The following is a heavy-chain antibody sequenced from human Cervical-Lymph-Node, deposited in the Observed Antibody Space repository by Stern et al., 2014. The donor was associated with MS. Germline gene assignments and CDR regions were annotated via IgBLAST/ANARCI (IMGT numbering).Heavy chain of an antibody. CDR1: GGSISSSGYY. J-gene: IGHJ5*02. Sequence: QVQLVQSGPGLVKPSQTLSLTCTVSGGSISSSGYYWSWIRQPADKGLEWIGRIHDSGSTYYNPSLKSRVTLSMDTAKNQFSLKLPSVTAADTAVYYCATKRWDLFTWNWFDPWGQGTLVTVSS. D-gene: IGHD1-26*01. CDR2: IHDSGST. V-gene: IGHV4-61*02. CDR3: ATKRWDLFTWNWFDP.